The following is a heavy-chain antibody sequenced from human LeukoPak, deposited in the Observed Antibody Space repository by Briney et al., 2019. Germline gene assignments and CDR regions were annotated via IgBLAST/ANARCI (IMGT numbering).Heavy chain of an antibody. J-gene: IGHJ4*02. CDR2: MNPNSGNT. CDR1: GYTFTSYD. D-gene: IGHD2-15*01. CDR3: ARDLYCSGGSCHSPAGRTYDY. Sequence: ASVKVSCKASGYTFTSYDINWVRQAPGQGLEWLGWMNPNSGNTGYAQKFQGRVTMTRGTSISTAYMELNSLRSEDTAVYYCARDLYCSGGSCHSPAGRTYDYWGQGTLVTVSS. V-gene: IGHV1-8*01.